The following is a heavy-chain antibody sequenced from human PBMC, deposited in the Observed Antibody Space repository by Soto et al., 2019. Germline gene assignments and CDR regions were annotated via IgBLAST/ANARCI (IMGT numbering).Heavy chain of an antibody. CDR2: IYYSGST. D-gene: IGHD1-26*01. Sequence: QLQLQESGPGLVKPSETLSLTCTVSGGSISSSSYYWGWIRQPPGKGLEWIGSIYYSGSTYYNPSLKSRVTISVDTSKNQFSLKLSSVTASDTAVYYCARRDVDSGPFDYWGQGTLVTVSS. J-gene: IGHJ4*02. CDR3: ARRDVDSGPFDY. CDR1: GGSISSSSYY. V-gene: IGHV4-39*01.